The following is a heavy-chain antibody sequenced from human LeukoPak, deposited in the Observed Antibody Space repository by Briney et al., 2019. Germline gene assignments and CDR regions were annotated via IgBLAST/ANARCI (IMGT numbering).Heavy chain of an antibody. CDR1: GFTFSYYA. V-gene: IGHV3-23*01. Sequence: GGSLRLSCAASGFTFSYYAMNWVRQAPGKGLEWVSAISGSDGSTYYADSVKGRFAISRDNSKNTLYLQMHSLRADDTAVYFCSKSPSVTIFGVVGLADYWGQGTLVTVSS. CDR2: ISGSDGST. J-gene: IGHJ4*02. D-gene: IGHD3-3*01. CDR3: SKSPSVTIFGVVGLADY.